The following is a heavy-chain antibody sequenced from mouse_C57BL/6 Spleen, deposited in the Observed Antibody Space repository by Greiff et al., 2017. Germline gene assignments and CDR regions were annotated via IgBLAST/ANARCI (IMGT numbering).Heavy chain of an antibody. Sequence: QVQLQQPGAELVRPGSSVKLSCKASGYTFTSYWMHWVKQRPIQGLEWIGNIDPSDSETPYNQKFKDKATLTVDKASSTAYMQRSSLTSEDSAVYYCASGDGYRGAYFDYWGQGTTLTVSS. D-gene: IGHD2-3*01. J-gene: IGHJ2*01. CDR2: IDPSDSET. V-gene: IGHV1-52*01. CDR1: GYTFTSYW. CDR3: ASGDGYRGAYFDY.